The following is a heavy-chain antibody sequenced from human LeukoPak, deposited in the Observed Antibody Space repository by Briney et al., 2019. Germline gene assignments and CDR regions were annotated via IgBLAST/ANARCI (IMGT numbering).Heavy chain of an antibody. Sequence: PGGTLRLSCAASGFTFSSYGMSWVRQAPGKGLEWVSAISGSGGSTYYADSVKGRFTISRDNSKNTLYLQMNSLRGEDTAVYYCAKAYTIFGVVIFQYHYMDVWGKGTTVTVSS. CDR2: ISGSGGST. D-gene: IGHD3-3*01. CDR3: AKAYTIFGVVIFQYHYMDV. CDR1: GFTFSSYG. J-gene: IGHJ6*03. V-gene: IGHV3-23*01.